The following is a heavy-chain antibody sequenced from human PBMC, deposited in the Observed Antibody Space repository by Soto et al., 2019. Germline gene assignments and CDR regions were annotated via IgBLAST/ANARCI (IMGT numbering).Heavy chain of an antibody. CDR1: GFTFSSYA. Sequence: QVHLVESGGGMVQPGRSLRLSCAASGFTFSSYAMHWVRQAPGKGLEWVAVISHDETSRYYADSVKGRFTISRDNSMNTLSLQMNTLRVEDTDVFYCARGSRPYYYYYAMDVWGQGTAVTVSS. CDR2: ISHDETSR. D-gene: IGHD6-13*01. V-gene: IGHV3-30-3*01. CDR3: ARGSRPYYYYYAMDV. J-gene: IGHJ6*02.